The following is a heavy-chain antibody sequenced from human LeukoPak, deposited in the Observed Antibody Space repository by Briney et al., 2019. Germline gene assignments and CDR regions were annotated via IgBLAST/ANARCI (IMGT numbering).Heavy chain of an antibody. V-gene: IGHV1-2*02. CDR3: ARGSGSYFDY. CDR1: GHTFTGYK. CDR2: INPNSGCT. D-gene: IGHD3-10*01. J-gene: IGHJ4*02. Sequence: ASVKVSCKASGHTFTGYKMNGGGQAPGQGVEWMGWINPNSGCTNYAQKFQGRVTMTRDTSISTAYMELSRLRSDDTAVYYCARGSGSYFDYWGQGTLVTVSS.